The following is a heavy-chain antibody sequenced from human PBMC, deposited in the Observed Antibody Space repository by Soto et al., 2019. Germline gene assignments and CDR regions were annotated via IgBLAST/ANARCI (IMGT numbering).Heavy chain of an antibody. CDR1: GDSVSSNSAA. J-gene: IGHJ6*02. CDR3: ARDLEDGYPSYYYYGMDV. CDR2: TYYRSKWYN. Sequence: SQTLSLTCAISGDSVSSNSAAWNWIRQSPSRGLEWLGRTYYRSKWYNDYAVSVKSRITINPDTSKNQFSLQLNSVTPEDTAVYYCARDLEDGYPSYYYYGMDVWGQGTTVTAP. V-gene: IGHV6-1*01. D-gene: IGHD3-22*01.